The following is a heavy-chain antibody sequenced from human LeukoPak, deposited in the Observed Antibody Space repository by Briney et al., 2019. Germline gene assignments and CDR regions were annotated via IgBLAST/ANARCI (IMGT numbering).Heavy chain of an antibody. Sequence: SETLSLTCTVSDDSLSSYYFSWIRQPLGKALECIGYIYKSGDTNSNPSLNGRVTMSLDMSNKQFSLHLRSVTAADTAVYFCARTARVFDRWGQGLLVTVSS. CDR1: DDSLSSYY. D-gene: IGHD2-21*02. CDR3: ARTARVFDR. J-gene: IGHJ4*02. CDR2: IYKSGDT. V-gene: IGHV4-4*08.